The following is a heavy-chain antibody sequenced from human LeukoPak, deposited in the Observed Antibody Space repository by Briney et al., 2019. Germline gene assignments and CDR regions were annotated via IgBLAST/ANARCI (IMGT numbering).Heavy chain of an antibody. CDR2: INPNSGGT. V-gene: IGHV1-2*02. CDR1: GYTFTGYY. CDR3: ARDSSLGCSSTSCYTLY. D-gene: IGHD2-2*02. Sequence: ASVNVSCKASGYTFTGYYMHWVRQAPGQGLEWMGWINPNSGGTNYAQKFQGRVTMTRDTSISTAYMELSRLRSDDTAVYYCARDSSLGCSSTSCYTLYWGQGTLVTVSS. J-gene: IGHJ4*02.